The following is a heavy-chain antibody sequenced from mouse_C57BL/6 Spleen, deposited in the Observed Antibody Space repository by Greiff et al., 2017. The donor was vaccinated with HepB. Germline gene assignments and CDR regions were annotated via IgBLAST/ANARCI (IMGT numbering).Heavy chain of an antibody. V-gene: IGHV1-20*01. Sequence: EVQLVESGPELVKPGDSVKISCKASGYSFTGYFMNWVMQSHGKSLEWIGRINPYNGDTFYNQKFKGKATLTVDKSSSTAHMELRSLTSEDSAVYFCASYDGYYEAWFAYWGQGTLVTVSA. CDR3: ASYDGYYEAWFAY. D-gene: IGHD2-3*01. CDR1: GYSFTGYF. CDR2: INPYNGDT. J-gene: IGHJ3*01.